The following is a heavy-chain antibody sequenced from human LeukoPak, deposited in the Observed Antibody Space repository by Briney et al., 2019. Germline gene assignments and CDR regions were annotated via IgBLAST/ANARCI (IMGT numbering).Heavy chain of an antibody. V-gene: IGHV3-30*04. CDR1: GFTFSSYA. D-gene: IGHD2-21*02. J-gene: IGHJ4*02. CDR2: ISYDGSNK. Sequence: GGSLRLSCAASGFTFSSYAMHWVRQAPGKGLEWVAVISYDGSNKYYADSVKGRFTISRDNSKNTLYLQMNSLRAADTAVYYCARGPRGVTTYFDYWGQGTLVTVSS. CDR3: ARGPRGVTTYFDY.